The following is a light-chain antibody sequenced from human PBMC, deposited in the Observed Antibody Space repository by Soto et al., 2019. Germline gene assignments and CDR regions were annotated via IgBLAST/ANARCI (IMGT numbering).Light chain of an antibody. CDR2: GAS. J-gene: IGKJ2*01. V-gene: IGKV3-15*01. CDR3: QQYNNWPPYT. Sequence: EIVMTQSPATLSVSPGERATLSCRASQSVSSNLVWYQQKPGQAPRLLIYGASTRATGIPARFSGNGSGTEFTLTISSLQSEDFAVYYCQQYNNWPPYTFGQGTKLEIK. CDR1: QSVSSN.